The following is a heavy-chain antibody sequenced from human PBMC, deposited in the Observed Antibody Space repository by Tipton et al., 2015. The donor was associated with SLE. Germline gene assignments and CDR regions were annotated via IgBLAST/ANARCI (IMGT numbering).Heavy chain of an antibody. D-gene: IGHD1-1*01. CDR3: ARDRTGGAGFDY. Sequence: TLSLTCTVSGGSISSYYWSWIRQPPGKGLQWIGYIYYSGSTNYNPSPKSRVTISVDTSKKQFSLKLSSVTAADTAVYCCARDRTGGAGFDYWGQGTLVTVSS. CDR2: IYYSGST. V-gene: IGHV4-59*01. J-gene: IGHJ4*02. CDR1: GGSISSYY.